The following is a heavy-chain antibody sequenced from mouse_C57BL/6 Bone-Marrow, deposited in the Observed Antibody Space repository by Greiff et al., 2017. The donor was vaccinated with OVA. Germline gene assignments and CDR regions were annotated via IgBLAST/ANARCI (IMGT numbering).Heavy chain of an antibody. J-gene: IGHJ3*01. CDR2: IYPGNSDT. CDR1: GYTFTSYW. V-gene: IGHV1-5*01. CDR3: TRWGVLAY. Sequence: EVQLQESGTVLARPGASVQMSCKTSGYTFTSYWMHWVKQRPGQGLEWIGAIYPGNSDTSYNQKFKGKAKLTADKYASTAYMELSSLTNEDSAVDYCTRWGVLAYWGQGTLVTVSA.